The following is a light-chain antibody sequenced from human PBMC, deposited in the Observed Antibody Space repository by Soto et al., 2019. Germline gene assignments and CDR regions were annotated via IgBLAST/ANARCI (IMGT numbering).Light chain of an antibody. J-gene: IGLJ1*01. CDR1: SSEVGGYNY. CDR2: DDS. Sequence: QSVLTQPASVSGSPGQSITISCTGTSSEVGGYNYVSWYQQHPGKAPKLMIYDDSNRPSGVSNRFSGSKSGNTASLTISGLQAEDEADYYCSSYTSSSTLGVFGTGTKVTFL. V-gene: IGLV2-14*01. CDR3: SSYTSSSTLGV.